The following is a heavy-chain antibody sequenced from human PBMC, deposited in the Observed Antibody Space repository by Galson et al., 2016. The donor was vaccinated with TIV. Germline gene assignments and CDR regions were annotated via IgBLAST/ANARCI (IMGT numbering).Heavy chain of an antibody. V-gene: IGHV5-10-1*01. CDR1: GYSFTNYW. CDR2: ISPSDSYT. Sequence: QSGAEVKKPGESLRISCQGSGYSFTNYWITWHRQMPGRGLEWMGRISPSDSYTNYSPSFQGHVTISVDKSIRTAYLQRSGLKASDTAMYFCAGHIMASVADDFWGQGTLVTVSS. CDR3: AGHIMASVADDF. D-gene: IGHD6-19*01. J-gene: IGHJ4*02.